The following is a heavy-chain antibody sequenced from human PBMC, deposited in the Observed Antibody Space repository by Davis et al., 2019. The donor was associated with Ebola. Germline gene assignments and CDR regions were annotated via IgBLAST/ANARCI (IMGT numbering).Heavy chain of an antibody. CDR3: ARFGSQHYWYFDL. D-gene: IGHD1-14*01. Sequence: ASVKVSCKASGYTFTGYYMHWVRQAPGQGLEWMGWINPNSGGTNYAQKFQGRVTMTTETSTSTAYMELRSLRSDDTAVYYCARFGSQHYWYFDLWGRGTLVTVSS. CDR1: GYTFTGYY. J-gene: IGHJ2*01. CDR2: INPNSGGT. V-gene: IGHV1-2*02.